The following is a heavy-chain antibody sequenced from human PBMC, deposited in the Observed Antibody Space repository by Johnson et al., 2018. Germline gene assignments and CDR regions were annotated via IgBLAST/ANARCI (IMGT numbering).Heavy chain of an antibody. CDR3: TRQLDRVQLWGNDAFVS. V-gene: IGHV3-73*02. CDR2: IRSKANSYAT. J-gene: IGHJ3*02. Sequence: VQLQESGGGLVQPGGSLKLSCAASGFSFSGSAMHWVRQASGKGLEWVGRIRSKANSYATAYAASVKGRFTISRDDSKNTAYLRMNSRKTEDTAVYDCTRQLDRVQLWGNDAFVSWGQGTMVTVSS. CDR1: GFSFSGSA. D-gene: IGHD5-18*01.